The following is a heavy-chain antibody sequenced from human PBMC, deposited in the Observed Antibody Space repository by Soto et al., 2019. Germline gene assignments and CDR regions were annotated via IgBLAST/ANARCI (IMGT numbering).Heavy chain of an antibody. V-gene: IGHV5-51*01. CDR1: GYSFISYW. Sequence: GESLKISCKASGYSFISYWIGWVRQMPGKGLEWMGIIYPSDSDTRYSPSFQGQVTISADKSISTAYLQWSSLKASGTAMYYCARGAVTTNFDYWGLGTLVTVSS. D-gene: IGHD4-4*01. J-gene: IGHJ4*02. CDR2: IYPSDSDT. CDR3: ARGAVTTNFDY.